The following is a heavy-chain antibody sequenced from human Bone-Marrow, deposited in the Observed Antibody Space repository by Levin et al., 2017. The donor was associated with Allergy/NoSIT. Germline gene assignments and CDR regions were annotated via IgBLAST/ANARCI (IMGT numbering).Heavy chain of an antibody. J-gene: IGHJ6*02. V-gene: IGHV1-8*01. Sequence: GESLKISCKASGYSLTSYDVNWVRQAAGQGLEWMGWMNPNSGNTASAQKFQGRVTMTRDTSINTAYMELSSLRSEDTAVYYCARGPFFHDSDGWTQLHQGMDVWGQGTTVTVSS. D-gene: IGHD3-22*01. CDR1: GYSLTSYD. CDR3: ARGPFFHDSDGWTQLHQGMDV. CDR2: MNPNSGNT.